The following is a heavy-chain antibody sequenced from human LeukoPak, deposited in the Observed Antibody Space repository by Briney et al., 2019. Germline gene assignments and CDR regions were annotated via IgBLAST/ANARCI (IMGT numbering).Heavy chain of an antibody. J-gene: IGHJ3*02. Sequence: GGSLRLSCAASGFTFSSYRMNWVRQAPGKGLEWVSSISSSTNYIYYADSVKGRFTISRDNAKNSLYLQMDSLRAEDTAVYYCARVTTSDAFDIWGQGTMVTVSS. D-gene: IGHD1-14*01. CDR1: GFTFSSYR. CDR3: ARVTTSDAFDI. CDR2: ISSSTNYI. V-gene: IGHV3-21*01.